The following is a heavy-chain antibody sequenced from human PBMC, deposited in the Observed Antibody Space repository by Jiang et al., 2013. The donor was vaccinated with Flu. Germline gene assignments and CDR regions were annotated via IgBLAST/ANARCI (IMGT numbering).Heavy chain of an antibody. CDR3: ARTTSSSWPYYYMDV. V-gene: IGHV1-2*02. D-gene: IGHD6-13*01. J-gene: IGHJ6*03. CDR2: INPNSGGT. Sequence: QLVESGAEVKKPGASVKVSCKASGYTFTGYYMHWVRQAPGQGLEWMGWINPNSGGTNYAQKFQGRVTMTRDTSISTAYMELSRLRSDDTAVYYCARTTSSSWPYYYMDVWGKGTTVTVSS. CDR1: GYTFTGYY.